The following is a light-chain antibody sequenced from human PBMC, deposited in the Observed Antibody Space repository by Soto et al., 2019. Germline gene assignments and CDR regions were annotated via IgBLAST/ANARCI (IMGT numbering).Light chain of an antibody. CDR3: SSYSSGSTLRV. CDR1: SGDVGGHNY. V-gene: IGLV2-14*01. Sequence: QSVLTQPASVSGTPGQSITISCTGTSGDVGGHNYVSWYQQHPGKAPKVMIYEVTNRPSGVSNRFSGSKSGNTASLTISGLQDEDEADYYCSSYSSGSTLRVFGTGTKLTVL. J-gene: IGLJ1*01. CDR2: EVT.